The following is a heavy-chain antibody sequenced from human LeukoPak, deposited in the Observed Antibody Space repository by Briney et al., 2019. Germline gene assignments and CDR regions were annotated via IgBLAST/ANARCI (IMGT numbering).Heavy chain of an antibody. J-gene: IGHJ5*02. CDR3: ARRDYCTSTTCYESYNWFDP. V-gene: IGHV4-34*01. CDR1: GGAFSGYY. CDR2: INHSGST. Sequence: SETLSLTCAVYGGAFSGYYWSWIRQPPGKGLEWIGEINHSGSTNYSPPLKRRVTISVDTSNNQFSLKLSSVTAADTAVYYCARRDYCTSTTCYESYNWFDPWGQGTLVTVSS. D-gene: IGHD2-2*01.